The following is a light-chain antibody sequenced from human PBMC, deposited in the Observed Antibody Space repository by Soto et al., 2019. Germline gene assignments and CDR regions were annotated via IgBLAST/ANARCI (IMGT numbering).Light chain of an antibody. V-gene: IGKV3-20*01. Sequence: EIVLTQSPGTLSLSPGXRATLSCRASQSVSSSYLAWYQQKPGQAPRLLIYGASSRATGIPDRFSGSGSGTDFTRTISRLEPEDFAVYYCQQYGSSPRTFGPGTKVD. CDR3: QQYGSSPRT. J-gene: IGKJ3*01. CDR2: GAS. CDR1: QSVSSSY.